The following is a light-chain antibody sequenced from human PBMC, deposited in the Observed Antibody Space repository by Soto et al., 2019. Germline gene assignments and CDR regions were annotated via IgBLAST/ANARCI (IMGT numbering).Light chain of an antibody. CDR1: QSVSSN. V-gene: IGKV3-15*01. Sequence: EIVVTQSPATLSVSPGERATLSCRASQSVSSNLAWHQQKPGQAPRILMYDASTRATGISARFSGSGSGTEFTLTISSLQSEDFAVYYCQQYHNWPITFGQGTRLEIK. CDR3: QQYHNWPIT. J-gene: IGKJ5*01. CDR2: DAS.